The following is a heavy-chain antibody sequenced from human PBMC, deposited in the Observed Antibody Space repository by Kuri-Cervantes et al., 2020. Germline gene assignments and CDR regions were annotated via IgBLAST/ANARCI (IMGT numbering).Heavy chain of an antibody. CDR2: IYTSGST. CDR3: VRLGDFLGAY. D-gene: IGHD2-21*02. V-gene: IGHV4-61*05. Sequence: SETLSLTCTVSGGSISDNNHYWVWIRQPPGKGLEWIGRIYTSGSTNYNPSLKSRVTISVDKSKNQFSLKLSSVTAADTAVYYCVRLGDFLGAYWGQGTLVTVSS. CDR1: GGSISDNNHY. J-gene: IGHJ4*02.